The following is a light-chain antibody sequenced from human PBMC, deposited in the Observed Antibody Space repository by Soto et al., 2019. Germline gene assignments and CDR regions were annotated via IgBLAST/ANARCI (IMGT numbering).Light chain of an antibody. J-gene: IGLJ2*01. V-gene: IGLV2-23*02. CDR2: EVS. CDR3: CTYAGCSTVV. CDR1: SSDVGSYNL. Sequence: QSALTQPASVSGSPGQSITISCTGTSSDVGSYNLVSWYQQHPGKAPKLMISEVSKRPSGVSNRFSGSKSGNTASLAISGLQAEDEADYYCCTYAGCSTVVFGGGTKLTVL.